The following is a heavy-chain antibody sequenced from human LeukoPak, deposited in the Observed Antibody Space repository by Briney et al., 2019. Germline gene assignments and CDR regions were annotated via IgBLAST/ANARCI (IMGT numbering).Heavy chain of an antibody. V-gene: IGHV3-23*01. J-gene: IGHJ6*03. Sequence: GGSLRLSCAASGFTFSSYVMSWVRQAPGKGLEWVSGIRGSGGTTYYADSVKGRFTISRDNSKNTLYLKMNSLRAEDTAVYYCAKQYKSYSYYYYMDVRGKGTTVTVSS. CDR2: IRGSGGTT. D-gene: IGHD1-1*01. CDR1: GFTFSSYV. CDR3: AKQYKSYSYYYYMDV.